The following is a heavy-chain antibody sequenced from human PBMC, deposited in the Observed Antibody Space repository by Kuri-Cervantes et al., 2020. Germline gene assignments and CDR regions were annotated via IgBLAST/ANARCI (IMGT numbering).Heavy chain of an antibody. V-gene: IGHV3-7*02. CDR3: SSSIDY. CDR1: GFTFSSYW. J-gene: IGHJ4*01. Sequence: GESLKISCAASGFTFSSYWMSWVRQAPGKGLEWVANIKQDGSEKYYVDSVKGRFTISRDNAKNSLYLQMNSLRAEDTAVYYCSSSIDYWGQGTLVTVSS. CDR2: IKQDGSEK.